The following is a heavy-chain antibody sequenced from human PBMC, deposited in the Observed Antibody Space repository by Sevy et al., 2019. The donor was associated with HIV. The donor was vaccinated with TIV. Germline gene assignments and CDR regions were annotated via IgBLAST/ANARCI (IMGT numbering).Heavy chain of an antibody. CDR2: IKSKTNGGTT. D-gene: IGHD3-10*01. CDR3: TTRVRGVIPYDAFDI. CDR1: GFTFSNAW. Sequence: GGSLRLSCAASGFTFSNAWMSWVRQAPGKGREWVGRIKSKTNGGTTVYGEPVKGGFTISRDDSKNTLYLQMNSLKTEDTAVYYCTTRVRGVIPYDAFDIWGQGTMVTVSS. V-gene: IGHV3-15*01. J-gene: IGHJ3*02.